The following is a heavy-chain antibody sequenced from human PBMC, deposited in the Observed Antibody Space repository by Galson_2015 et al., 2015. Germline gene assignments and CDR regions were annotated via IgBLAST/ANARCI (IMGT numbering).Heavy chain of an antibody. D-gene: IGHD3-9*01. J-gene: IGHJ3*02. CDR2: FDPEDGET. CDR1: GYTLTELS. CDR3: ASPSLRYFDWPLAFDI. Sequence: CKVSGYTLTELSMHWVRQAPGKGLEWMGGFDPEDGETIYAQKFQGRVTMTEDTSTDTAYMELSSLRSEDTAVYYCASPSLRYFDWPLAFDIWGQGTMVTVSS. V-gene: IGHV1-24*01.